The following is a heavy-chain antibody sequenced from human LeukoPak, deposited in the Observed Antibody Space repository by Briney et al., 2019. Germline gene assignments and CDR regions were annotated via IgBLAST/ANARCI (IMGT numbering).Heavy chain of an antibody. V-gene: IGHV4-34*01. Sequence: SETLSLTCAVYGGSFSGYYWSWIRQPPGKGLEWIGEINHSGSTNYNPSLKSRVTISVDTSKNQFSLKLSSVTAADTAVYYCAGRDGYNKGAFDIWGQGTMVTVSS. CDR3: AGRDGYNKGAFDI. CDR2: INHSGST. J-gene: IGHJ3*02. D-gene: IGHD5-24*01. CDR1: GGSFSGYY.